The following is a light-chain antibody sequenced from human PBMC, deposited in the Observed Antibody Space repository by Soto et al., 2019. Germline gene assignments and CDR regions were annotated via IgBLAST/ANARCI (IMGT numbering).Light chain of an antibody. CDR2: DAS. CDR1: QGINSA. V-gene: IGKV1-13*02. J-gene: IGKJ4*01. CDR3: QQYDSYALS. Sequence: AIQLTQSPSSLSASVGDSVTITCRASQGINSALAWYQQEAGKTPKLLMFDASGLESGVPSRCSGSGSGTDFTLTINNLQPEDIATYYCQQYDSYALSFGGGNTVDFK.